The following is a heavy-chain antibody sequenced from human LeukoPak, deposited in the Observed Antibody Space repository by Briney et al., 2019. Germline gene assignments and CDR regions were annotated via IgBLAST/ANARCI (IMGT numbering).Heavy chain of an antibody. V-gene: IGHV3-74*01. CDR2: INSDGSIT. CDR1: GFTFSSYW. D-gene: IGHD6-13*01. Sequence: PGGSLRLSCAASGFTFSSYWIHWVRQAPGKGLVWVSRINSDGSITTYADSVKGRFTISRDNAKNTLYLQMNSLRAEDTAVYHCARAGGTLDYWGQGTLVTVSS. J-gene: IGHJ4*02. CDR3: ARAGGTLDY.